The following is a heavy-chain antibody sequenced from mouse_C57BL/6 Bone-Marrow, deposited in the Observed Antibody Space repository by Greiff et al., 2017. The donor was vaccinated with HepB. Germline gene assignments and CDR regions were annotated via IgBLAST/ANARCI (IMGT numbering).Heavy chain of an antibody. CDR1: GFTFSSYA. CDR2: ISDGGSYT. Sequence: EVQGVESGGGLVKPGGSLKLSCAASGFTFSSYAMSWVRQTPEKRLEWVATISDGGSYTYYPDNVKGRFTISRDNAKNNLYLQMSHLKSEDTAMYYCAPYYDYAQAPFAYWGQGTLVTVSA. CDR3: APYYDYAQAPFAY. D-gene: IGHD2-4*01. V-gene: IGHV5-4*01. J-gene: IGHJ3*01.